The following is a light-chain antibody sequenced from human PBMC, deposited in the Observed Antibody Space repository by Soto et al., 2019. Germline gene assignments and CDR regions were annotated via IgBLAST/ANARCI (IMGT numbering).Light chain of an antibody. V-gene: IGLV2-14*01. CDR3: ASYTSRGTDV. J-gene: IGLJ1*01. Sequence: QSALTQPASVSGSPGQSITISCTGSSSDVGYYNYVSWYQHHPGKAPKLLIFEISRRPSWTSSRFSGSRSGYTASLTISGLQAEDEADYYCASYTSRGTDVFGPGTKVTVL. CDR2: EIS. CDR1: SSDVGYYNY.